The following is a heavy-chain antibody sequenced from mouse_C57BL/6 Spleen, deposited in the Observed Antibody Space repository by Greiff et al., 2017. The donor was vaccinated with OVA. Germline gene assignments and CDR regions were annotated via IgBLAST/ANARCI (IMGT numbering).Heavy chain of an antibody. CDR3: ARWDYDGGYFDY. J-gene: IGHJ2*01. Sequence: QVQLQQPGAELVKPGASVKLSCKASGYTFTSYWMHWVKQRPGQGLEWIGMIHPNSGSTNYNEKFKSKATLTVDKSSSTAYMQLSSLTSEDSAVYYCARWDYDGGYFDYWGQGTTLTVSS. D-gene: IGHD2-4*01. V-gene: IGHV1-64*01. CDR1: GYTFTSYW. CDR2: IHPNSGST.